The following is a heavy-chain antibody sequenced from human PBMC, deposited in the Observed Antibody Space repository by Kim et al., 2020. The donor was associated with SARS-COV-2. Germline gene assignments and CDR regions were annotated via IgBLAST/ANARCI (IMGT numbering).Heavy chain of an antibody. J-gene: IGHJ3*02. CDR3: VKWATRVVAAQGHDAFDI. V-gene: IGHV3-64D*06. CDR2: ISSNGGST. CDR1: GFTFSSYA. Sequence: GGSLRLSCSASGFTFSSYAMHWVRQAPGKGLEYVSAISSNGGSTYYADSVKGRFTISRDNSKNTLYLQMSSLRAEDTAVYYCVKWATRVVAAQGHDAFDIWGQGTMVTVSS. D-gene: IGHD2-15*01.